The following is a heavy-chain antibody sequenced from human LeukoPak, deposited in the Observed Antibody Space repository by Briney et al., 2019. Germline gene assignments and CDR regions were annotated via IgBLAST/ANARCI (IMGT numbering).Heavy chain of an antibody. Sequence: GRSLRLSCAASGFTVSSYAMHWVRQAPGKGLEWVAVISYDGSNQYYADSVKGRFTISRDNSKNTLYLQMNSLRTEDTAVYYCARERGGCTSTTCYRVIDYWGQGTLVTVSS. V-gene: IGHV3-30-3*01. J-gene: IGHJ4*02. CDR2: ISYDGSNQ. D-gene: IGHD2-2*02. CDR1: GFTVSSYA. CDR3: ARERGGCTSTTCYRVIDY.